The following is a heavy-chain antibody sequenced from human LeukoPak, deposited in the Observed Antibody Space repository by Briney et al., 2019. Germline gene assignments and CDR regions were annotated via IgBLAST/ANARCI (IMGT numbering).Heavy chain of an antibody. D-gene: IGHD6-19*01. J-gene: IGHJ4*02. V-gene: IGHV3-66*02. CDR3: ARDLLAAGDNDY. Sequence: PGGSLRLSCAASGFTVSSNYMSWVRQAPGKGLEWVSVIYSGGSTYYADPVKGRFTISRDNSKNTLYLQMNSLRAEDTAVYYCARDLLAAGDNDYWGQGTLVTVSS. CDR2: IYSGGST. CDR1: GFTVSSNY.